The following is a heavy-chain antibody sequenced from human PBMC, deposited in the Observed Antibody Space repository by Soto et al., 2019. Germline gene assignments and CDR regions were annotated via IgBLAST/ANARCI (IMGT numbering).Heavy chain of an antibody. CDR3: ARATSYGAGTTGGFDY. J-gene: IGHJ4*02. CDR2: IYHSGST. CDR1: GGSISSGGYS. V-gene: IGHV4-30-2*01. Sequence: QLQLQESGSGLVKPSQTLSLTCAVSGGSISSGGYSWSWIRQPPGKGLEWIGYIYHSGSTYYNPSRKSRVTISVDRSKNQFSLKLSSVTAADTAVYYCARATSYGAGTTGGFDYWGQGTLVTVSS. D-gene: IGHD1-7*01.